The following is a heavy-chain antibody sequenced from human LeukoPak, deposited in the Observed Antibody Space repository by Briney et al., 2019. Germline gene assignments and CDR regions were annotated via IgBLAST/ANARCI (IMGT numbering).Heavy chain of an antibody. CDR3: AKLEGAGKRPFDY. Sequence: GRSLRLSCATSGFTFEDYAMHWVRQAPGKGLEWVSGISWNSFSLAYADSVKGRFTISRDNAKKTLYLQLDGLTPEDTALYYCAKLEGAGKRPFDYWGQGTLVTVSS. CDR2: ISWNSFSL. V-gene: IGHV3-9*01. D-gene: IGHD6-13*01. J-gene: IGHJ4*02. CDR1: GFTFEDYA.